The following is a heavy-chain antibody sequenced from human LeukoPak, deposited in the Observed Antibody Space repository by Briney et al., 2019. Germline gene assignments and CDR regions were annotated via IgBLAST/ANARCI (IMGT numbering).Heavy chain of an antibody. Sequence: SETLSLTCTVSGGSISSGGYYWSWIRQHPGKGLEWIGYIYYSGSTYYNPSLKSRVTISVDTSKNQFSLKLSSVTAADTAVYYCARSYCSSTSCSPYYYYYMDVWGKGTTVTVSS. CDR2: IYYSGST. CDR1: GGSISSGGYY. D-gene: IGHD2-2*01. J-gene: IGHJ6*03. V-gene: IGHV4-31*03. CDR3: ARSYCSSTSCSPYYYYYMDV.